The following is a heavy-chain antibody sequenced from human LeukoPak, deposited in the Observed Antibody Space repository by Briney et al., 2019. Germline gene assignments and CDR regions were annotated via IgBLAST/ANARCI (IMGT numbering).Heavy chain of an antibody. V-gene: IGHV4-31*03. Sequence: SETLSLTCTVSGGSISSGGYYWSWIRQHPGKGLEWIGYIYYSGSTYYNPSLKSRVTISVDTSKNQFSLKLSSVPAADTAVYYCARGDDSSGYYYSDFFDYWGQGTLVTVSS. CDR2: IYYSGST. CDR1: GGSISSGGYY. D-gene: IGHD3-22*01. CDR3: ARGDDSSGYYYSDFFDY. J-gene: IGHJ4*02.